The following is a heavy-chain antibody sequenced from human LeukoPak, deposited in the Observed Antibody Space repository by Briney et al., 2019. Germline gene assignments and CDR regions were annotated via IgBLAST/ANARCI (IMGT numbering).Heavy chain of an antibody. Sequence: GESLKISCKGSGYSFSIYWIAWVRRVPGKGLEWMGIIYPGDSDTRSSPSFQGQVPVSVDKSISTAYLQWNSLTASDTAMYYCARQDGDGEYYFDYWGQGTLVTVSS. CDR1: GYSFSIYW. J-gene: IGHJ4*02. CDR3: ARQDGDGEYYFDY. CDR2: IYPGDSDT. D-gene: IGHD4-17*01. V-gene: IGHV5-51*01.